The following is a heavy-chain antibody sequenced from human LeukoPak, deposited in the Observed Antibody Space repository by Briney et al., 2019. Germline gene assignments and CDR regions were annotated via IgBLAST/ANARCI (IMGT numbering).Heavy chain of an antibody. J-gene: IGHJ4*02. CDR1: GFTFSSYE. V-gene: IGHV3-48*03. D-gene: IGHD3-22*01. CDR2: ISSGGNTI. Sequence: GGSLRLSCAASGFTFSSYEMNWVRQAPGGGLEWVSYISSGGNTIYYADSVKGRFTISRDNTKTSLYLQMNSLRAEDTAVYYCAREAYYYDSTGLPGNFDYWGQGSLVTVSS. CDR3: AREAYYYDSTGLPGNFDY.